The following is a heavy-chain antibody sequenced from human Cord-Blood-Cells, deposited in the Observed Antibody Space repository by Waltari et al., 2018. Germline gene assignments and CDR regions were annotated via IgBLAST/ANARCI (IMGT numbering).Heavy chain of an antibody. CDR2: IWYDGSNK. Sequence: QVQLAESGGGVVQPGRSLRLSCAASGFTCSSYGRHGVRQAPGKGLEWVAVIWYDGSNKYYADSVKGRFTISRDNSKNTLYLQMNSLRAEDTAVYYCASGPDYGDYIGYWGQGTLVTVSS. D-gene: IGHD4-17*01. CDR3: ASGPDYGDYIGY. J-gene: IGHJ4*02. CDR1: GFTCSSYG. V-gene: IGHV3-33*01.